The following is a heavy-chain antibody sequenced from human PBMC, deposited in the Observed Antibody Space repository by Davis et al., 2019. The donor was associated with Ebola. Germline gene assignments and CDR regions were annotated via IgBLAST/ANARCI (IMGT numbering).Heavy chain of an antibody. V-gene: IGHV4-4*02. CDR3: ARQDYDFWSGYYSPNWFDP. J-gene: IGHJ5*02. Sequence: SETLSLTCAVSGGSISSSNWWSWVRQPPGKGLEWIGEIYHSGSTNYNPSLKSRVTISVDTSKNQFSLKLSSVTAADTAVYYCARQDYDFWSGYYSPNWFDPWGQGTLVTVSS. D-gene: IGHD3-3*01. CDR1: GGSISSSNW. CDR2: IYHSGST.